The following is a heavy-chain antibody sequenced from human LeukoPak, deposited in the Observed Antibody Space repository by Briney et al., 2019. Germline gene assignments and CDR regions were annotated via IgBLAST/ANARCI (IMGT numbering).Heavy chain of an antibody. CDR3: ARDLAWGAFDY. CDR2: ISNGGGA. D-gene: IGHD7-27*01. V-gene: IGHV3-23*01. J-gene: IGHJ4*02. Sequence: PGGSLRLSCASTGFTFTNYAMIWVRQSPGKGLEWVSGISNGGGAFYADSVKGRFTISRDNSKNTLSLQMNSLRVEDTAVYYCARDLAWGAFDYWGQGTLVTVSS. CDR1: GFTFTNYA.